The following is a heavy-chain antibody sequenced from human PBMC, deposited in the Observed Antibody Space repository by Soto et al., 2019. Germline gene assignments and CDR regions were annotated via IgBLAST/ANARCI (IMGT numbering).Heavy chain of an antibody. CDR3: ARRRYCGYDCYCKHYYGMDV. Sequence: QVQLVQSGAEVKKPGSSVKVSCRASGDTFSSYAVNWVRQAPGRGLEWMGRIIPILGTTDYAQNFRGRVTITADKPTNTVYMEVSSLGSGDTAVYYCARRRYCGYDCYCKHYYGMDVWGQGTTVTVAS. J-gene: IGHJ6*02. CDR2: IIPILGTT. V-gene: IGHV1-69*08. D-gene: IGHD2-21*02. CDR1: GDTFSSYA.